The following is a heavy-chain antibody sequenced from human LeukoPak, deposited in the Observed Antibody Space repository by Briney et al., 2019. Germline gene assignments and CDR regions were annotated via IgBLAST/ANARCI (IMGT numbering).Heavy chain of an antibody. CDR1: GAALSEYY. J-gene: IGHJ4*02. V-gene: IGHV4-34*01. CDR3: VRQGTNSGYYLLDY. CDR2: VAHKGPTVYSPTLNR. D-gene: IGHD3-22*01. Sequence: PETLSLTCAVYGAALSEYYWSWIRQSPGKGLEWIGEVAHKGPTVYSPTLNRKYNPSFKSRVTMSVDPSKNQFSLKLTSVTVADTATYYCVRQGTNSGYYLLDYWGQGHLVIVSS.